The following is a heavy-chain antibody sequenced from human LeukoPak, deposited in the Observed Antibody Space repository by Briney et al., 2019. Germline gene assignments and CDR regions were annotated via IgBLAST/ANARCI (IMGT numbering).Heavy chain of an antibody. CDR3: ARHAGGTWIAARQREDKPYPYYMDV. CDR2: IYPGDSDT. Sequence: GESLQISCKGSGYSFTSYWIGWVRQMPGKGLEWMGVIYPGDSDTRYSPSFQGQVTISADKSISTAYLQWSSLKASDTAMYYCARHAGGTWIAARQREDKPYPYYMDVWGKGTTVTVSS. D-gene: IGHD6-6*01. V-gene: IGHV5-51*01. J-gene: IGHJ6*03. CDR1: GYSFTSYW.